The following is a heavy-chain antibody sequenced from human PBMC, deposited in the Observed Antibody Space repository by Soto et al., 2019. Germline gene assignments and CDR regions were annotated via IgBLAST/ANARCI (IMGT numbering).Heavy chain of an antibody. J-gene: IGHJ5*02. Sequence: ASVKVSCKASGGTFSSYAISWVRQAPGQGLEWMGGIIPIFGTANYAQKFQGRVTITADESTSTAYMELSSLRSEDTAVYYCARGVHQLLYSWWFDPWGQGTLVTAPQ. CDR1: GGTFSSYA. CDR2: IIPIFGTA. V-gene: IGHV1-69*13. D-gene: IGHD2-2*02. CDR3: ARGVHQLLYSWWFDP.